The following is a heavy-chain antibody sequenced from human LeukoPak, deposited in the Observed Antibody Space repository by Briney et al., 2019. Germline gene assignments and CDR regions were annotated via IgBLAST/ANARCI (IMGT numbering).Heavy chain of an antibody. CDR1: GFTVSSNY. D-gene: IGHD3-22*01. Sequence: GGSLRLSCAASGFTVSSNYMNWVRQAPGKGLEWVSYISSSGSTIYYADSVKGRFTISRDNAKNSLYLQMNSLRAEDTAVYYCASNTYYYDSSGYSGGCYFDYWGQGTLVTVSS. V-gene: IGHV3-48*03. J-gene: IGHJ4*02. CDR3: ASNTYYYDSSGYSGGCYFDY. CDR2: ISSSGSTI.